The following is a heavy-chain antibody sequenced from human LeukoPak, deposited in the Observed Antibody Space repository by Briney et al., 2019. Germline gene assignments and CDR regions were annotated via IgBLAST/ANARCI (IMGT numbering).Heavy chain of an antibody. Sequence: VGSLRLSCAASGFTFSSYWMHWVRQVPGKGLVWVSRMNSDGRITSHADSVKGRFTISKDNAKNTLYLQMNSLTAEDTAVYYCARVAYGSSWYVDYWGQGTLVTVS. J-gene: IGHJ4*02. CDR2: MNSDGRIT. CDR1: GFTFSSYW. CDR3: ARVAYGSSWYVDY. D-gene: IGHD6-13*01. V-gene: IGHV3-74*01.